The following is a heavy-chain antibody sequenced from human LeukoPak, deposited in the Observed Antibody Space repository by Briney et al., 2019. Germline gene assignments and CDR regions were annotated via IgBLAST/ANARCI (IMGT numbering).Heavy chain of an antibody. CDR3: AKTPHYCSSTSCYFLLDY. V-gene: IGHV3-30*18. J-gene: IGHJ4*02. Sequence: GGSLRLSCAASGFTFSSYGMHWVRQAPGKGLEWVAVISYDGSNKYYADSVKGRFTISRDNSKNTLYLQMNSLRAEDTAVYYCAKTPHYCSSTSCYFLLDYWGQGTLVTVSS. D-gene: IGHD2-2*01. CDR1: GFTFSSYG. CDR2: ISYDGSNK.